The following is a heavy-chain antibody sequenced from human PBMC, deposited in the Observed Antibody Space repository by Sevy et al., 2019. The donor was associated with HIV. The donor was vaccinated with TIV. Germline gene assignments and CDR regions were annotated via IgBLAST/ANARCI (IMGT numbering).Heavy chain of an antibody. Sequence: GGSLRLSCAGSAFTFSSYAMHWVRQAPGKGLEWLAVISYDGSLKLHADSVRGRFTISRDNSKNTVYLQMNSLRAEDTAVYYCAREHPGYNPFDNWGQGTLVTVSS. D-gene: IGHD5-12*01. CDR2: ISYDGSLK. CDR1: AFTFSSYA. V-gene: IGHV3-30*04. J-gene: IGHJ4*02. CDR3: AREHPGYNPFDN.